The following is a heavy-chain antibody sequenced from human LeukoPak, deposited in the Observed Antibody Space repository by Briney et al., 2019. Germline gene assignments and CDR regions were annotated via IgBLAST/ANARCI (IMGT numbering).Heavy chain of an antibody. CDR1: GFTFDDYG. V-gene: IGHV3-48*01. Sequence: GGSLRLSCAASGFTFDDYGMNRVRQAPGKGLEWVSYISSSSTTINYAESVKGRFTISRDNAKDSMYLQMNSLRAEDTAVYYCVRDLDSIAFFWGQGTLVTVSS. J-gene: IGHJ4*02. CDR2: ISSSSTTI. D-gene: IGHD2/OR15-2a*01. CDR3: VRDLDSIAFF.